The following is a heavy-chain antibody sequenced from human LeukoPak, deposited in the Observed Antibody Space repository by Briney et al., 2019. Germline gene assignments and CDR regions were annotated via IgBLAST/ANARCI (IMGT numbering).Heavy chain of an antibody. CDR1: GFSFTNAW. CDR3: ANDYDYFDY. Sequence: PGGSLRLSCAASGFSFTNAWMSWVRQAPGKGLEWVSVISAGGDNTFYADSVRGRFTISRDNSKNTLYLQMNSLRLEGTAVYYCANDYDYFDYWGQGTLVTVSS. CDR2: ISAGGDNT. J-gene: IGHJ4*02. D-gene: IGHD4-17*01. V-gene: IGHV3-23*01.